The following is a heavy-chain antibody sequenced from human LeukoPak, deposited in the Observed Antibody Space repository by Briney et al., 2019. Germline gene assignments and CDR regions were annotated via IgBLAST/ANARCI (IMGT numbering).Heavy chain of an antibody. V-gene: IGHV3-23*01. CDR2: ISGSGGST. J-gene: IGHJ5*01. CDR1: GFTFSSYA. D-gene: IGHD4-17*01. Sequence: PGGSLRLSCAASGFTFSSYAMSWARQAPGKGLEWVSAISGSGGSTYYADSVKGRFTISRDNSKNTLYLQMNSLRAEDTAVYYCAKGSGDYTLIGSWGQGTLVTVSS. CDR3: AKGSGDYTLIGS.